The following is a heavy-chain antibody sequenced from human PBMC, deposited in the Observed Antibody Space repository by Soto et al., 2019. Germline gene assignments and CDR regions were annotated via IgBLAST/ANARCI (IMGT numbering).Heavy chain of an antibody. CDR2: ISGSGGST. J-gene: IGHJ4*02. CDR3: AKRGSYWSNADY. Sequence: EVQLLESGGGLVQPGGSLRLSCAASGFTFSSYAMSWGRQATGKGLEWVSAISGSGGSTYYADSVKCRFTISRDNSKNTLYLQMNSLRAEDTAVYYCAKRGSYWSNADYWGQGTLVTVSS. CDR1: GFTFSSYA. D-gene: IGHD1-26*01. V-gene: IGHV3-23*01.